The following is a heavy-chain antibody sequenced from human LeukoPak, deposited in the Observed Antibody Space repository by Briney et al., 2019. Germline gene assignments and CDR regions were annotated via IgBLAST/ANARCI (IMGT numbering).Heavy chain of an antibody. Sequence: GGSLRLSCAASGFTFSSYWMTWVRQAPGKGLEWVANIKGDGSEKYYVDSVKGRFTISRDSARNSLFLQMNSLRAEDTAVYYCARDQYSSGWFDYWGQGTLVTVSS. D-gene: IGHD6-19*01. CDR1: GFTFSSYW. V-gene: IGHV3-7*01. CDR2: IKGDGSEK. CDR3: ARDQYSSGWFDY. J-gene: IGHJ4*02.